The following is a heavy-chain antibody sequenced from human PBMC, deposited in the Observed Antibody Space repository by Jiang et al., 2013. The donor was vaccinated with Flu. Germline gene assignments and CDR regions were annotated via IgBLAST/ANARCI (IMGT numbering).Heavy chain of an antibody. CDR2: IIPKIDVA. CDR1: GGIFSNYG. V-gene: IGHV1-69*17. CDR3: ARDDGSGYSGYDLEN. J-gene: IGHJ4*02. D-gene: IGHD5-12*01. Sequence: SGAEVKVSCKISGGIFSNYGISWVRQAPGQGLEWMGGIIPKIDVAYYAPKFQGRVTITADKFTSTAYMELISLRSEDTAVYYCARDDGSGYSGYDLENWGQGTLVIVSS.